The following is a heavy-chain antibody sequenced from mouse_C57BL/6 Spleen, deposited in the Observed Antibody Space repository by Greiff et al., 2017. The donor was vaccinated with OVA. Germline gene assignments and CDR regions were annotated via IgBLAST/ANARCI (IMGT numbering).Heavy chain of an antibody. CDR1: GYSFTGYY. CDR2: INPSTGGT. V-gene: IGHV1-42*01. D-gene: IGHD2-4*01. Sequence: EVQLQQSGPELVKPGASVKISCKASGYSFTGYYMNRVKQSPEKSLEWIGEINPSTGGTTYNQKFKAKATLTVDKSSSTAYMQLKSLTSEDSAVYYCARGGLRQIGYAMDYWGQGTSVTVSS. J-gene: IGHJ4*01. CDR3: ARGGLRQIGYAMDY.